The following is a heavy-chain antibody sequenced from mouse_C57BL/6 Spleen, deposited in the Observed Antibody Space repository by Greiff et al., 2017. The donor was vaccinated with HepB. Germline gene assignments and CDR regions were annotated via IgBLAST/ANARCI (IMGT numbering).Heavy chain of an antibody. Sequence: EVQGVESGGGLVKPGGSLKLSCAASGFTFSSYAMSWVRQTPEKRLEWVATISDGGSYTYYPDNVKGRFTISRDNAKNNLYLHMSHLKSEDTAMYYGARDGITTVVAFDYWGQGTTLTVSS. V-gene: IGHV5-4*01. D-gene: IGHD1-1*01. CDR2: ISDGGSYT. CDR1: GFTFSSYA. J-gene: IGHJ2*01. CDR3: ARDGITTVVAFDY.